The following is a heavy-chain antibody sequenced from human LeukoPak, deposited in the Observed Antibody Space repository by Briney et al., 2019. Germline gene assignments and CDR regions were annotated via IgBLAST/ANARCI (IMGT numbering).Heavy chain of an antibody. CDR2: INHSGST. V-gene: IGHV4-34*01. CDR1: GGSFSGYY. D-gene: IGHD3-22*01. J-gene: IGHJ4*02. CDR3: AGTAYYYDSSGTQYCFDY. Sequence: SETLSLTCAVYGGSFSGYYWSWIRQPPGKGLEWIGEINHSGSTNYNPSLKSRVTISVDTSKNQFSLKLSSVTAADTAVYYCAGTAYYYDSSGTQYCFDYWGQGTLVTVSS.